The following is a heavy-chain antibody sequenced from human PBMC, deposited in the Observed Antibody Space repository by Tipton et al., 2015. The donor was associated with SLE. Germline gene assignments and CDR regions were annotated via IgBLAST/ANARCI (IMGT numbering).Heavy chain of an antibody. CDR1: GFTFRSYS. CDR2: ISSTSTYI. Sequence: GSLRLSCAASGFTFRSYSMNWVRQAPGKGLEWVSSISSTSTYIYYADSVKGRFTISRDNAKNSLYLQMNSLRAEDTAAYYCARDSGVGYWGQGTLVTVSS. D-gene: IGHD5-12*01. J-gene: IGHJ4*02. V-gene: IGHV3-21*01. CDR3: ARDSGVGY.